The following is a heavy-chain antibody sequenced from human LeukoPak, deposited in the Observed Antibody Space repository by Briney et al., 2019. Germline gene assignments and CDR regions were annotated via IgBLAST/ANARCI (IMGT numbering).Heavy chain of an antibody. CDR1: GYTFTSYD. D-gene: IGHD3-3*02. Sequence: ASVKVSCKASGYTFTSYDINWVRQATGQGLEWMGWMNPNSGNRGSAQNFQGRVTLTRNTSISTAYMELSSLRSEDTAVYYWARRRLAGSTPPHYYYILDVWGQGTTVTVSS. CDR3: ARRRLAGSTPPHYYYILDV. V-gene: IGHV1-8*01. CDR2: MNPNSGNR. J-gene: IGHJ6*02.